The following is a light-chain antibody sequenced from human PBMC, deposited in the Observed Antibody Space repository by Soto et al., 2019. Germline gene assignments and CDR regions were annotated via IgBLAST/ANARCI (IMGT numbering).Light chain of an antibody. CDR3: CSYAGSSTFLYV. Sequence: SVLTQAASLAGSPGQSVTISCTGTSSDVGSYNLVSWYQQHPGKAPKLMIYEGSKRPSGVSNRFSGSKSGNTASLTISGLQAEDEADYYCCSYAGSSTFLYVFGTGTKVTVL. CDR1: SSDVGSYNL. CDR2: EGS. J-gene: IGLJ1*01. V-gene: IGLV2-23*03.